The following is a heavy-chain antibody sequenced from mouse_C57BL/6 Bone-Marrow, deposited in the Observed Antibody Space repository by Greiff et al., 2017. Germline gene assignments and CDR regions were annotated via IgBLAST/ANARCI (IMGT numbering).Heavy chain of an antibody. Sequence: QVHVKQSGPELVKPGASVKLSCKASGYTFTSYDINWVKQRPGQGLEWIGWIYPRDGSTKYNEKFKGKATLTVNTSSSTAYMELHSLTSEDSAVYFCARLECYDSSGDWYFDVWGTGTTVTVSS. J-gene: IGHJ1*03. CDR3: ARLECYDSSGDWYFDV. D-gene: IGHD1-1*01. CDR2: IYPRDGST. CDR1: GYTFTSYD. V-gene: IGHV1-85*01.